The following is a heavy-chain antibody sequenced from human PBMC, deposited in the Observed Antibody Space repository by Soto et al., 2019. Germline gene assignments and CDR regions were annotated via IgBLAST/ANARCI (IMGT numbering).Heavy chain of an antibody. J-gene: IGHJ3*02. Sequence: PGGSLRLSCAASGFTFSNYAMNWVRQAPGKGLEWVSTISGSGGSTYYADSVKGRFTISRDNSKNTLYLQMNSLRAEDTAVYYCAKDHGITIILGAFDIWGQGKMVTVSS. CDR2: ISGSGGST. V-gene: IGHV3-23*01. CDR3: AKDHGITIILGAFDI. CDR1: GFTFSNYA. D-gene: IGHD3-9*01.